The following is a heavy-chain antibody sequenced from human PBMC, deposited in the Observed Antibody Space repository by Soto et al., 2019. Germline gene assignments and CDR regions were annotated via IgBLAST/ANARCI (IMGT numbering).Heavy chain of an antibody. D-gene: IGHD6-13*01. Sequence: ASVKVSCKSAGYPFTTYAMHWVRQAPGQRLEWVGWINTVYGNTKYSQKFQGRVTIARDTSASTAYMELSSLRSEDTAVYFCAREGISAAGPSYYYYYMDVWGEGTTVTVSS. CDR1: GYPFTTYA. CDR3: AREGISAAGPSYYYYYMDV. V-gene: IGHV1-3*04. J-gene: IGHJ6*03. CDR2: INTVYGNT.